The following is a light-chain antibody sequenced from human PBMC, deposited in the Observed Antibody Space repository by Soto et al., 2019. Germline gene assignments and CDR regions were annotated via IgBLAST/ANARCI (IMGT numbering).Light chain of an antibody. V-gene: IGKV3-15*01. CDR2: GAS. Sequence: EIVLTQSPATLSLSPGERATLSCVASQSVSSYLAGYQQKPGQAPRLLIYGASTRVTGIPARFSGSGSGTEFTLTINSLQSEDFAVYYCQQYSNWPLTGGGGTTVDI. CDR1: QSVSSY. J-gene: IGKJ4*01. CDR3: QQYSNWPLT.